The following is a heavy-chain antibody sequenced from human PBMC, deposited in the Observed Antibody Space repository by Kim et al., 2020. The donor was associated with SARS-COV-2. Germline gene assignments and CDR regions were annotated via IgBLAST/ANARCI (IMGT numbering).Heavy chain of an antibody. CDR1: GGSFSGYY. CDR3: ASGVASGGRDGYNLRLGYFQH. D-gene: IGHD3-16*01. CDR2: INHSGST. V-gene: IGHV4-34*01. Sequence: SETLSLTCAVYGGSFSGYYWSWIRQPPGKGLEWIGEINHSGSTNYNPSLKSRVTISVDTSKNQFSLKLSSVTAADTAVYYCASGVASGGRDGYNLRLGYFQHWGQGTLVTVSS. J-gene: IGHJ1*01.